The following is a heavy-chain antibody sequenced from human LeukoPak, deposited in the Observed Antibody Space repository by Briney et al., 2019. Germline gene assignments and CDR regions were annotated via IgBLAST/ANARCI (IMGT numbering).Heavy chain of an antibody. Sequence: GGSLRLSCAASGFTFSSFWMNWVRQPPGKGLEWVANIKQDGSENYYVDSVEGRFTISRDNAKNSLYLQMNSLRAEDTAVYYCARGLYSSSWYDYFDYWGQGTLVTVSS. J-gene: IGHJ4*02. CDR3: ARGLYSSSWYDYFDY. V-gene: IGHV3-7*04. CDR1: GFTFSSFW. CDR2: IKQDGSEN. D-gene: IGHD6-13*01.